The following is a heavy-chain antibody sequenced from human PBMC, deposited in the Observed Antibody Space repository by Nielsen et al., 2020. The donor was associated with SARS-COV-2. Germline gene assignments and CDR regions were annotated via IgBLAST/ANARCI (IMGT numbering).Heavy chain of an antibody. V-gene: IGHV6-1*01. CDR2: IYYRSKWFF. CDR1: GDSVSSNSVA. Sequence: SQTLSLTCVISGDSVSSNSVAWNWIRQSPSRGLEWLGRIYYRSKWFFEYSSSVRSRITIDPDTSKNQFSLYLNSVTSEGTAMYYCTRDPGYYHGMDVWGQGTTVTVSS. J-gene: IGHJ6*02. CDR3: TRDPGYYHGMDV.